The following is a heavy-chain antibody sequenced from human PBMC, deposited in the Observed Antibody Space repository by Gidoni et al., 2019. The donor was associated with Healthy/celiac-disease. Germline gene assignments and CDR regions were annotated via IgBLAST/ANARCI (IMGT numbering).Heavy chain of an antibody. CDR1: GGPISSSSYY. J-gene: IGHJ6*03. Sequence: QLQLQESGPGLVKPSETLSLTCTVSGGPISSSSYYWGWIRQPPGKGLEWIGSIYYSGSTYYNPSLKSRVTISVDTSKNQFSLKLSSVTAADTAVYYCARRIAARSYYYYYMDVWGKGTTVTVSS. D-gene: IGHD6-6*01. CDR3: ARRIAARSYYYYYMDV. CDR2: IYYSGST. V-gene: IGHV4-39*01.